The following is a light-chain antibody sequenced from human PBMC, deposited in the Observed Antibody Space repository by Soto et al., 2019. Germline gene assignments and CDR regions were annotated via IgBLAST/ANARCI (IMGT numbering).Light chain of an antibody. J-gene: IGKJ2*03. V-gene: IGKV1-5*01. CDR1: QDISRW. CDR3: QQYNAYYS. Sequence: DIQMTQSPPTLHASAGDRVTITCRASQDISRWLAWYQQKPGKAPELLIYDVSTLQSGVPSRFSGTGSGTEFTLTISSLQPEDFATNYCQQYNAYYSFGQGTKVEIK. CDR2: DVS.